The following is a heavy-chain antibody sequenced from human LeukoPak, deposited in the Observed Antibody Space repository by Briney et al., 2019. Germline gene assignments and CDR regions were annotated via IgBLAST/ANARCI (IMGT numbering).Heavy chain of an antibody. CDR3: ARPAVSPYYFDY. Sequence: SETLSLTCAVYGGSFSGYYWSWIRQPPGKGLEWIGETNHSGSTNYNPSLKSRVTISVDTSKNQFSLKLSSVTAADTAVYYCARPAVSPYYFDYWGQGTLVTVSS. CDR1: GGSFSGYY. CDR2: TNHSGST. J-gene: IGHJ4*02. V-gene: IGHV4-34*01. D-gene: IGHD3-16*02.